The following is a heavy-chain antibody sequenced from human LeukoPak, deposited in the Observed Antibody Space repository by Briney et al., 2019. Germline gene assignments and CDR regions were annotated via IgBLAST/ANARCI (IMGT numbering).Heavy chain of an antibody. J-gene: IGHJ5*02. V-gene: IGHV3-7*01. CDR1: GFTFSNYE. Sequence: PGGSLRLSCAASGFTFSNYEINWVRQAPGKGLEWVANIKQDGSEKYYVDSVKGRFTISRDNAKNSLYLQMNSLRAEDTAVYYCARSPENYDILTGYYPNWFDPWGQGTLVTVSS. CDR3: ARSPENYDILTGYYPNWFDP. D-gene: IGHD3-9*01. CDR2: IKQDGSEK.